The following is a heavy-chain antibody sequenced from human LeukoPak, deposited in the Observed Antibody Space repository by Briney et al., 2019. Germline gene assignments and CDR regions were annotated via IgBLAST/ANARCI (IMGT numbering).Heavy chain of an antibody. CDR2: IIPIFGTA. CDR3: ARNFDSSGYYFGY. CDR1: GGTFSSYP. D-gene: IGHD3-22*01. Sequence: AASVKDSCKASGGTFSSYPISWVRQAPGQGLEWMGGIIPIFGTANYAQKFQGRVTITADESTSTAYMELSSLRSEDTAVYYCARNFDSSGYYFGYWGQGTLVTVSS. J-gene: IGHJ4*02. V-gene: IGHV1-69*01.